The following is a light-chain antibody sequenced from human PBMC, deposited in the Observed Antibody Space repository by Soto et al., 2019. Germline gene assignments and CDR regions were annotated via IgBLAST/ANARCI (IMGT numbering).Light chain of an antibody. CDR2: GAS. CDR1: QSVSSN. J-gene: IGKJ2*01. Sequence: EIVMTQSPATLSVSPGERATLSCRASQSVSSNLAWYQQKPGQAPRLLIYGASTRATGIPARFSGSGSGTEGTLTLSSLQSEDFAVYYCQQYNNWPHTVGQGTKLEIK. V-gene: IGKV3-15*01. CDR3: QQYNNWPHT.